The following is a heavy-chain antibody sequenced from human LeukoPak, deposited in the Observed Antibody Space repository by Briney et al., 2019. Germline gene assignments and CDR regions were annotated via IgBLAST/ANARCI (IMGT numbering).Heavy chain of an antibody. J-gene: IGHJ4*02. CDR2: IIPIFGTA. Sequence: SVEVSCKASGGTFSSYAISWVRQAPGQGLEWMGGIIPIFGTANYAQKFQGRVTITTDESTSTAYMELSSLRSEDTAVYYCARSSDIVLMVYAIEYYFDYWGQGTLVTVSS. V-gene: IGHV1-69*05. D-gene: IGHD2-8*01. CDR3: ARSSDIVLMVYAIEYYFDY. CDR1: GGTFSSYA.